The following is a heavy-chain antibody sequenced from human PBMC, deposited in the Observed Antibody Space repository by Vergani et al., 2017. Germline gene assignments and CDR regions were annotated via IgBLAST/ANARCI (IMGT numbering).Heavy chain of an antibody. Sequence: QVQLQQWGAGLLKPSETLSLTCAVYGGSFSGYYWSWIRQPPGKGLEWIGEINHSGSTNYNPSLKSRVIISVDTSKNQFSLKLNSVTAADTAVYYCARGLGKWERYDHYYYMDVWGKGTTVTVSS. CDR2: INHSGST. CDR1: GGSFSGYY. J-gene: IGHJ6*03. D-gene: IGHD1-26*01. CDR3: ARGLGKWERYDHYYYMDV. V-gene: IGHV4-34*01.